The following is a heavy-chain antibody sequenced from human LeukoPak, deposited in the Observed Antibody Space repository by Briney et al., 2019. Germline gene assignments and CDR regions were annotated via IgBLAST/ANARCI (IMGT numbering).Heavy chain of an antibody. D-gene: IGHD4-17*01. Sequence: SGTLSLTCTVSGGSINRSYYYWGRIRQPPGKGLEWIGSIYYSGNTYYNPSLKSRVTISVDTSKNQFSLKLSSVTAADTAVYYCARLMTTVTSEYWGQGTLVTVSS. V-gene: IGHV4-39*01. CDR3: ARLMTTVTSEY. CDR2: IYYSGNT. CDR1: GGSINRSYYY. J-gene: IGHJ4*02.